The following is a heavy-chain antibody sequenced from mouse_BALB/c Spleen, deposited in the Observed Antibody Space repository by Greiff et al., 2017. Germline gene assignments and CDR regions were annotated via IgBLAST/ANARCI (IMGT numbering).Heavy chain of an antibody. CDR2: ISDGGSYT. CDR3: ARGPYYYGSSSFAY. D-gene: IGHD1-1*01. V-gene: IGHV5-4*02. CDR1: GFTFSDYY. J-gene: IGHJ3*01. Sequence: DVKLVESGGGLVKPGGSLKLSCAASGFTFSDYYMYWVRQTPEKRLEWVATISDGGSYTYYPDSVKGRFTISRDNAKNNLYLQMSSLKSEDTAMYYCARGPYYYGSSSFAYWGQGTLVTVSA.